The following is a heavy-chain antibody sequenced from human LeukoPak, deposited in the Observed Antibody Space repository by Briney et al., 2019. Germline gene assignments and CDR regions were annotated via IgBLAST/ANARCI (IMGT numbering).Heavy chain of an antibody. D-gene: IGHD6-13*01. CDR1: GGSISSYY. CDR2: IYTSGST. CDR3: ARDSSSWQREDYFDY. J-gene: IGHJ4*02. V-gene: IGHV4-4*07. Sequence: WETLSLTCTVSGGSISSYYWSWIRQPAGKGLEWIGRIYTSGSTNYNPSLKSRVTMSVDTSKNQFSLKLSSVTAADTAVYYCARDSSSWQREDYFDYWGQGTLVTVSS.